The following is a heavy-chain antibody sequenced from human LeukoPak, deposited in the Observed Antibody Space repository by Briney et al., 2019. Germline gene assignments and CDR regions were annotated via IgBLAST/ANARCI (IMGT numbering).Heavy chain of an antibody. J-gene: IGHJ4*02. D-gene: IGHD2-15*01. CDR2: VYYNDDK. V-gene: IGHV2-5*01. CDR1: GFSLSTGGVG. CDR3: AHTPGGYCGGGRCYTPYHFDY. Sequence: SGPTLVNPTQTLTLTCTFSGFSLSTGGVGVGWIRQPPGKALEWLAVVYYNDDKRYSPSLKSRLTITKDTSRNQVVLTMTNMDPVDTATYYCAHTPGGYCGGGRCYTPYHFDYWGQGTLVTVSS.